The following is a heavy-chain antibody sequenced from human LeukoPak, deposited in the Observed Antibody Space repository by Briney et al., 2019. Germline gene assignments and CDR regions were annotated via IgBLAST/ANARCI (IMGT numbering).Heavy chain of an antibody. CDR2: ISSSSSTI. CDR1: GFTFSSYS. Sequence: GGSLRLSCAASGFTFSSYSMNWVRQAPGKGLEWVSYISSSSSTIYYADSVKGRFTISRDNSKNTLYLQMNSLRAEDTAVYYCAKGPRSRIVVVPAAMYYFDYWGQGTLVTVSS. V-gene: IGHV3-48*04. CDR3: AKGPRSRIVVVPAAMYYFDY. D-gene: IGHD2-2*01. J-gene: IGHJ4*02.